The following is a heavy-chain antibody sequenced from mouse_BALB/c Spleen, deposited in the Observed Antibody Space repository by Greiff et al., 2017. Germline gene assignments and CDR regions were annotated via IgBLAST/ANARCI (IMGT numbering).Heavy chain of an antibody. CDR2: ISSGGGST. CDR3: ASPPYGNYEGFAY. CDR1: GFAFSSYD. V-gene: IGHV5-12-1*01. J-gene: IGHJ3*01. Sequence: EVQRVESGGGLVKPGGSLKLSCAASGFAFSSYDMSWVRQTPEKRLEWVAYISSGGGSTYYPDTVKGRFTISRDNAKNTLYLQMSSLKSEDTAMYYCASPPYGNYEGFAYWGQGTLVTVSA. D-gene: IGHD2-10*02.